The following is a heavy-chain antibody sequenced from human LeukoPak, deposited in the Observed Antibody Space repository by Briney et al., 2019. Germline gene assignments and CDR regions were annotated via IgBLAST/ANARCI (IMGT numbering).Heavy chain of an antibody. CDR3: TTDLTSGYDERGIVDY. D-gene: IGHD5-12*01. J-gene: IGHJ4*02. Sequence: GGSLRLSCAASGFTFSSYWMSWVRQAPGKGLEWVGRIKSKTDGGTTDYAAPVKGRFTISRDDSKNTLYLQMNSLKTEDTAVYYCTTDLTSGYDERGIVDYWGQGTLVTVSS. V-gene: IGHV3-15*01. CDR1: GFTFSSYW. CDR2: IKSKTDGGTT.